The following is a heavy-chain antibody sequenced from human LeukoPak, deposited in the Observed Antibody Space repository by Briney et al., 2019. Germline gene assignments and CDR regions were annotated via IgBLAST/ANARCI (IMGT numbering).Heavy chain of an antibody. Sequence: ASVKVSCKASGGTFSSYAISWVRQAPGQGLEWMGRISAYNGNANYAQKLQGRVTMTTDTSTSTAYMELRSLRSDDTAVYYCARAGPLITMIVVVPFDYWGQGTLVTVSS. CDR3: ARAGPLITMIVVVPFDY. V-gene: IGHV1-18*01. CDR1: GGTFSSYA. D-gene: IGHD3-22*01. J-gene: IGHJ4*02. CDR2: ISAYNGNA.